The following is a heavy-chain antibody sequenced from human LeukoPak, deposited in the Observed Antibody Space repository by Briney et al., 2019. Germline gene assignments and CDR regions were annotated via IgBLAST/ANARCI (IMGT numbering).Heavy chain of an antibody. D-gene: IGHD2-15*01. CDR3: AKRVVAAQGDNWFDP. CDR2: ISGSGGST. CDR1: GFTFSSYA. J-gene: IGHJ5*02. V-gene: IGHV3-23*01. Sequence: PGGSQRLSRAASGFTFSSYAMSWVRQAPGKGLEWVSAISGSGGSTYYADSVKGRFTISRDNSKNTLYLQMNSLRAEDTAVYYCAKRVVAAQGDNWFDPWGQGTLVTVSS.